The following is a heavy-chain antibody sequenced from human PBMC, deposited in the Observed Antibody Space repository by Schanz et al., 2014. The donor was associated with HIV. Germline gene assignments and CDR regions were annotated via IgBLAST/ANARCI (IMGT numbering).Heavy chain of an antibody. Sequence: EVQLLESGGGLVQPGGSLRISCVASGFSFLRYEMSWVRQAPGKGLEWLSTLSGSGDRTYYEDFVKGRVTISRDNSKNTLYLQMNSLRTEDTAIYYCVRDKSEITSFGVINGYYYSMDVWGLGTTVTVSS. D-gene: IGHD3-3*01. V-gene: IGHV3-23*01. J-gene: IGHJ6*02. CDR1: GFSFLRYE. CDR2: LSGSGDRT. CDR3: VRDKSEITSFGVINGYYYSMDV.